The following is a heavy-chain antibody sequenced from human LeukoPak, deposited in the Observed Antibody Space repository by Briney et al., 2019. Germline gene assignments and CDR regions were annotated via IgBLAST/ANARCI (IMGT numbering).Heavy chain of an antibody. V-gene: IGHV3-15*01. CDR1: GFSISNDW. D-gene: IGHD3-10*01. CDR2: VKSRSAGETT. CDR3: TLIQGWGSGSYYRDF. Sequence: GGSRRLSWAASGFSISNDWMSWVRQAPGKGLEWVARVKSRSAGETTDYAAPVKGRFTISRDDSKNTLYLQMNSLKTEDTAVYYCTLIQGWGSGSYYRDFWGQGTLVTVSS. J-gene: IGHJ4*02.